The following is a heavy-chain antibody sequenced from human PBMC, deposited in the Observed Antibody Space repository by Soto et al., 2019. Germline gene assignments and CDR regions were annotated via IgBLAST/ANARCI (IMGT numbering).Heavy chain of an antibody. J-gene: IGHJ4*02. D-gene: IGHD5-12*01. Sequence: QVPLVESGGGVVQPGRSLRLSCAASGFTFSNYGMHWVRQAPGKGLEWVAIIWYDGSNKDYADSVKGRFTVSRDNAKNTLSLQMNSLGAEDMAVYYCERDDGYLGWGQGTLVTVFS. CDR2: IWYDGSNK. V-gene: IGHV3-33*01. CDR3: ERDDGYLG. CDR1: GFTFSNYG.